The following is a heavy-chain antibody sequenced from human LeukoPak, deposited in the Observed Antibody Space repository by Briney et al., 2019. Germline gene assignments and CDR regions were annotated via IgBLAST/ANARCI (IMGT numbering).Heavy chain of an antibody. Sequence: PGGSLRLSRAASGFTFSSYWMSWVRQAPGKGLEWVANIKQDGSEKYYVDSVKGRFTISRDNAKNSLYLQMNSLRAEDTAVYYCARDPIYCSSTSCYIDYMDVWGKGTTVTVSS. J-gene: IGHJ6*03. CDR3: ARDPIYCSSTSCYIDYMDV. CDR2: IKQDGSEK. CDR1: GFTFSSYW. D-gene: IGHD2-2*02. V-gene: IGHV3-7*01.